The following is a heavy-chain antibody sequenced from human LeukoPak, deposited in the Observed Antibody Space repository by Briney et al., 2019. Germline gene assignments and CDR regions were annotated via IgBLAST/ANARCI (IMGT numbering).Heavy chain of an antibody. CDR1: GGSISSYY. V-gene: IGHV4-59*12. CDR3: ARESVYYYDSSGLDY. D-gene: IGHD3-22*01. J-gene: IGHJ4*02. CDR2: IYYSGST. Sequence: SETLSLTCTVSGGSISSYYWSWIRQPPGKGLEWIGYIYYSGSTYYNPSLKSRVTISVHTSKNQFSLKLSSVTAADTAVYYCARESVYYYDSSGLDYWGQGTLVTVSS.